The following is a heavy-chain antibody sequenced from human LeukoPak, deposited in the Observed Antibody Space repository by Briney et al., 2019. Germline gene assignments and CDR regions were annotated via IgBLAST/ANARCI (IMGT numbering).Heavy chain of an antibody. Sequence: GGPLRLSCAASGFTFSSYAMHWVRQAPGKGLEWVAVISYDGSNKYYADSVKGRFTISRDNSKNTLYLQMNSLRAEDTAVYYCARDGQAFDYWGQGILVAVSS. CDR2: ISYDGSNK. CDR1: GFTFSSYA. J-gene: IGHJ4*02. V-gene: IGHV3-30-3*01. CDR3: ARDGQAFDY.